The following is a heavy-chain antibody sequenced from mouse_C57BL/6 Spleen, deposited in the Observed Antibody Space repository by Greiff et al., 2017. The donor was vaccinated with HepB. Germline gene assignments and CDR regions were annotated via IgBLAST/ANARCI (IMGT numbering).Heavy chain of an antibody. D-gene: IGHD1-1*01. CDR2: IDPSDSET. J-gene: IGHJ2*01. CDR1: GYTFTSYW. V-gene: IGHV1-52*01. CDR3: ASGLLRGY. Sequence: VQLQQPGAELVRPGSSVKLSCKASGYTFTSYWMHWVKQRPVQGLEWIGNIDPSDSETNYNQKFKDKATLTVDKSSSTAYMQLSSLTSEDSAVYWGASGLLRGYWGKGTTVTVSS.